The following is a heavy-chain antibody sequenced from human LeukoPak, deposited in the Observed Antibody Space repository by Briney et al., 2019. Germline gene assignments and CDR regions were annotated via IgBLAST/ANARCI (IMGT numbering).Heavy chain of an antibody. D-gene: IGHD4-11*01. CDR3: AAYSTPYYYGMDV. J-gene: IGHJ6*02. Sequence: ASVKVSCTVSGYTLTELSMHWVRQAPGKGLEWMGGFDPEDGETIYAQKFQGRGTMTEETSTDTAYMALSSLRSEDTAVYYCAAYSTPYYYGMDVWGQGTTVTVSS. V-gene: IGHV1-24*01. CDR2: FDPEDGET. CDR1: GYTLTELS.